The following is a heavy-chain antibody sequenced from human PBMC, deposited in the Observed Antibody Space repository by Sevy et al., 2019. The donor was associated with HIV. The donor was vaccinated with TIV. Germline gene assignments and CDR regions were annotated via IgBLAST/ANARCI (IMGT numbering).Heavy chain of an antibody. Sequence: SETLSLTCTVSGGSMSSYFWSWIRQPPGKGLEWIGYIYYTGTTNYNPSLKSRLTMSLDTSKNRFSLKLTAVTAADTAEYYCARDSVLSPRVFDSWGQGTLVTVSS. CDR2: IYYTGTT. J-gene: IGHJ4*02. V-gene: IGHV4-59*01. CDR3: ARDSVLSPRVFDS. D-gene: IGHD3-10*01. CDR1: GGSMSSYF.